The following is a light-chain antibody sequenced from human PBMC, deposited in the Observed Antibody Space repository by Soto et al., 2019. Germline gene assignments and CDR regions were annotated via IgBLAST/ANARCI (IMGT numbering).Light chain of an antibody. CDR3: CSYAGSTTWV. CDR1: SSDVGNYNL. V-gene: IGLV2-23*01. CDR2: EGS. J-gene: IGLJ3*02. Sequence: QSALTQPASVSGSPGQSITISCTGTSSDVGNYNLVSWYQQHPGKAPKFMIYEGSKRPSGVSNRFSGSKSGNTASLTISGLQAEDEADYYCCSYAGSTTWVFGGGTKVTVL.